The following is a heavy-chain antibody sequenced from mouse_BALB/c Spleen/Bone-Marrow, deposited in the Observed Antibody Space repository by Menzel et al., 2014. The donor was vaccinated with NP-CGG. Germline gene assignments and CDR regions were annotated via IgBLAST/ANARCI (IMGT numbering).Heavy chain of an antibody. J-gene: IGHJ3*01. V-gene: IGHV2-9*02. CDR3: ARDAGYGNPWFAY. Sequence: QVQLQQSGPGLVAPSQSLSITCTVSGFSLTGYGIHWVRQPPGEGLERLGVIWAGGGTIYNSALMSRLSISKDNSKSQVFLKMHSLQTDDTAMYYCARDAGYGNPWFAYWGQGTLVTVSA. CDR1: GFSLTGYG. D-gene: IGHD2-10*02. CDR2: IWAGGGT.